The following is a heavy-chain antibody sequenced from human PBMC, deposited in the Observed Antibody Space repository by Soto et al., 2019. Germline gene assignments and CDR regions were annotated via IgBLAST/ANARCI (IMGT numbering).Heavy chain of an antibody. D-gene: IGHD3-10*01. CDR1: GYTFTSYG. Sequence: ASVKVSCKASGYTFTSYGISWVRQAPGQGLEWMGWISAYNGNTNYAQKLQGRVTMTTDTSTSTAYMELRSLRSDDTAVYYCARDLVKGFGESPSDYWGQGTLVTVSS. J-gene: IGHJ4*02. CDR2: ISAYNGNT. V-gene: IGHV1-18*01. CDR3: ARDLVKGFGESPSDY.